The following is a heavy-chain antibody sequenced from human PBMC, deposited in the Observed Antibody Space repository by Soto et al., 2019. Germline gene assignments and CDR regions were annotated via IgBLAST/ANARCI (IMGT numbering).Heavy chain of an antibody. Sequence: QVQLVQSGAEVKKPGASVKVSCKASDYTFTSYGISWVRQAPGQGLEWMGGINPYNGNTNYAQKLQSRVTMTTDTSTSTAYMELRNLTSDDTAVYYCARYRSRGKGSLDYWGQGTLVTVSS. D-gene: IGHD1-1*01. V-gene: IGHV1-18*01. CDR1: DYTFTSYG. J-gene: IGHJ4*02. CDR3: ARYRSRGKGSLDY. CDR2: INPYNGNT.